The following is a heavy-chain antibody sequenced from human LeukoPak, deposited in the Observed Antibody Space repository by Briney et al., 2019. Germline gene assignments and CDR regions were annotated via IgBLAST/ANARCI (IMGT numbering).Heavy chain of an antibody. Sequence: PSETLSLTCTVSGYSISSGYYWGWIRQPPGKGLEWIGSIYHSGSTYYNPSLKSRVTISVDTSKNQFSLKLSSVTAADTAVYYCAREYSSGRFDYWGQGTLVTVSS. D-gene: IGHD6-19*01. J-gene: IGHJ4*02. CDR1: GYSISSGYY. V-gene: IGHV4-38-2*02. CDR3: AREYSSGRFDY. CDR2: IYHSGST.